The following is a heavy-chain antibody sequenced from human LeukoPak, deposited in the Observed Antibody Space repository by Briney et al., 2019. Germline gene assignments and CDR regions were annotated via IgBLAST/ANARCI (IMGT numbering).Heavy chain of an antibody. J-gene: IGHJ4*02. CDR2: IYYSGST. CDR3: ARGPASTELWLDYFDY. Sequence: SETLSLTCTVSGGSISSYYWSWVRQPPGKGLEWIGYIYYSGSTNYNPSLKSRVTISVDTSKNQFSLKLNSVTAADTAVYYCARGPASTELWLDYFDYWGQGTLVTVSS. CDR1: GGSISSYY. V-gene: IGHV4-59*08. D-gene: IGHD3-22*01.